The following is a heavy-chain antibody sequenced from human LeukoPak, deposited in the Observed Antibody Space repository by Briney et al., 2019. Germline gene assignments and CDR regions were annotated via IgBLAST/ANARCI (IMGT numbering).Heavy chain of an antibody. CDR1: GYTFTSYD. CDR2: MNPNSGNT. V-gene: IGHV1-8*01. Sequence: VASVKVSCKASGYTFTSYDINWVRQAPGQGLEWMGWMNPNSGNTVYAQKFQGRVTMTRNTSISTAYMELSSLRSEDTAVYYCARSSGSHYDAFDIWGQGTMVTVSS. D-gene: IGHD1-26*01. J-gene: IGHJ3*02. CDR3: ARSSGSHYDAFDI.